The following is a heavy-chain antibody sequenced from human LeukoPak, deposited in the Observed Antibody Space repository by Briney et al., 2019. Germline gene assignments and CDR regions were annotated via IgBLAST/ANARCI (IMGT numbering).Heavy chain of an antibody. CDR2: IWYDGSNK. V-gene: IGHV3-33*01. J-gene: IGHJ4*02. Sequence: GGSLRLPCAASGFIFSNYGMYWVRQAPGKGLEWVAVIWYDGSNKYYADSVKGRFTISRDNSKNTLYLLMNTLRAEDTAVYYCASSGRSYRFLEYWGQGTLVTVSS. CDR3: ASSGRSYRFLEY. D-gene: IGHD3-10*01. CDR1: GFIFSNYG.